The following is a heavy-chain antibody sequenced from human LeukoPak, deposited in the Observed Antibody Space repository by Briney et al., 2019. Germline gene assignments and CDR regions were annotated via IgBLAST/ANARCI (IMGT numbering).Heavy chain of an antibody. CDR2: IYTSGST. V-gene: IGHV4-4*07. CDR3: AGDFADILTGYYTFAMDV. J-gene: IGHJ6*02. CDR1: GGSFNSYY. Sequence: SETLSLTCTVSGGSFNSYYWSWIRQPAGKGLEWIGRIYTSGSTNFNTSLKSRVTMSVDTSKKQFSLKLSSVTAADTAVYYCAGDFADILTGYYTFAMDVWGQGTTVTVSS. D-gene: IGHD3-9*01.